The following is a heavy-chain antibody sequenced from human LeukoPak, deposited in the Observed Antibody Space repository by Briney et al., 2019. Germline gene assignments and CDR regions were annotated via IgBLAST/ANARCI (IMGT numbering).Heavy chain of an antibody. CDR3: ARGATYYDFWSGYIGQQP. Sequence: GGSLRLSCAASGFTFSSYSMTWVRQAPGKGLEWVSYISSSSSTIYYADSVKGRFTISRDNAKNSLYLQMNSLRDEDTAVYYCARGATYYDFWSGYIGQQPWGQGTLVTVSS. J-gene: IGHJ5*02. CDR2: ISSSSSTI. CDR1: GFTFSSYS. V-gene: IGHV3-48*02. D-gene: IGHD3-3*01.